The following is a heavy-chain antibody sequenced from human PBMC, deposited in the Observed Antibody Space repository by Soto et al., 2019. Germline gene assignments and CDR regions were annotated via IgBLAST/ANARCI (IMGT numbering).Heavy chain of an antibody. CDR1: GFTFGNHD. V-gene: IGHV3-48*03. CDR3: ARDSALYDGSGTDFDV. CDR2: ISNGARTT. D-gene: IGHD3-22*01. J-gene: IGHJ3*01. Sequence: PGGSLRLSCHSSGFTFGNHDMNWVRQAPGKGLEWISYISNGARTTSYADSVRGRFTISRDNDKDSLFLQMNSLRAEDTALYYCARDSALYDGSGTDFDVWGQGALVTVSS.